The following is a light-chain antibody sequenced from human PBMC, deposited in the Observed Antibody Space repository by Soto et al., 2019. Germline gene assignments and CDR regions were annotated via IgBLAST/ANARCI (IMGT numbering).Light chain of an antibody. CDR3: QQCSTSPLT. Sequence: EIVLTQSPGTLSLSPGERATLSCRASQSVPKNYLAWYQQKPGQAPRLLIHDASSRATGIPDRFSGSGSGTDFTLTISRLEPEDFAVYYCQQCSTSPLTFGGGTKVDI. CDR1: QSVPKNY. J-gene: IGKJ4*01. CDR2: DAS. V-gene: IGKV3-20*01.